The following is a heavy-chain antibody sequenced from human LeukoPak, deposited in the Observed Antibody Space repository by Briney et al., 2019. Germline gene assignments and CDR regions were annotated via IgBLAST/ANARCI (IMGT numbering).Heavy chain of an antibody. CDR2: IGGRDDRT. Sequence: PGGSLRLSCAASGFTITGHTMTWVRQAPGKGLEWVSIIGGRDDRTYYADSVKGRFTISRDNSKNILYLQMNSLRAEDTAVYYCARWVNVGGQGTLVTVSS. CDR3: ARWVNV. CDR1: GFTITGHT. J-gene: IGHJ4*02. V-gene: IGHV3-23*01. D-gene: IGHD1-1*01.